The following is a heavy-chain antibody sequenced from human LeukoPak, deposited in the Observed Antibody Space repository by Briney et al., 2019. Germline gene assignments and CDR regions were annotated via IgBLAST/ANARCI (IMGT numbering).Heavy chain of an antibody. CDR2: IYYTGST. V-gene: IGHV4-39*07. CDR1: SGSISSSTYY. CDR3: ARRPLWFDP. Sequence: SETLSLTCTVSSGSISSSTYYWGWVRQPPGKGLEWIGTIYYTGSTYYNPSLKSRVTISVDTSKNQFSLKLTSVTAADTAVYYCARRPLWFDPWGQGTLVTVSS. J-gene: IGHJ5*02.